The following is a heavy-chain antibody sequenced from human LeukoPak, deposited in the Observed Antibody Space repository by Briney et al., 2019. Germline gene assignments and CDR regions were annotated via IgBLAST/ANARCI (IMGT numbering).Heavy chain of an antibody. CDR3: AREGGSYKHFDY. CDR1: EDTFTRHY. Sequence: ASVNVSCKASEDTFTRHYMHWVRQAPGQGLEWIGLINPNDNSIDYTQKLRGRVTVTRDRSTSTVYMELNSLRSDDTAVYYCAREGGSYKHFDYWGQGSLITVSS. J-gene: IGHJ4*02. V-gene: IGHV1-46*04. CDR2: INPNDNSI. D-gene: IGHD3-10*01.